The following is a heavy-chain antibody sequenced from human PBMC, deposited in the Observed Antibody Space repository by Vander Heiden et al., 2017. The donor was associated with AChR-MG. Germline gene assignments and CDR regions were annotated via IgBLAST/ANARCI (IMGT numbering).Heavy chain of an antibody. CDR2: ISDDGSSK. V-gene: IGHV3-30-3*01. J-gene: IGHJ4*02. D-gene: IGHD4-17*01. CDR1: GFAFSRFA. Sequence: VQLVESGGGVVQPGKSLRLSCITSGFAFSRFAVHWVRQAPGKGLEWVAVISDDGSSKYYADSVKGRCTISRDNSKKAVDLQMNSLRAEDSAVYYCARDRLTATTSFDYWGQGTLGTVSS. CDR3: ARDRLTATTSFDY.